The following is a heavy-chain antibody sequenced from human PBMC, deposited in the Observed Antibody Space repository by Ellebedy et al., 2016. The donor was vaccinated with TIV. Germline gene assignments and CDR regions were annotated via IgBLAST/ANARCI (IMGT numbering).Heavy chain of an antibody. CDR3: TRGETTWLY. CDR1: GFTFTNFW. J-gene: IGHJ4*02. Sequence: GESLKISCAASGFTFTNFWMSWVRQAPGKGLEWVAIKKQDGSEKRYVDFVEGRFTISRDNANNSLYLQMNSLRAEDTAVYCCTRGETTWLYWGQGTLVTVSS. CDR2: KKQDGSEK. V-gene: IGHV3-7*03. D-gene: IGHD3-16*01.